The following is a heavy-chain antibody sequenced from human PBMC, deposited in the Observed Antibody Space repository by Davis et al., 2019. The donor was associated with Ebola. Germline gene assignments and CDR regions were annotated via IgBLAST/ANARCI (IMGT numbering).Heavy chain of an antibody. J-gene: IGHJ4*02. D-gene: IGHD5-12*01. CDR2: IYFSGKT. CDR1: AGSISSRTDY. CDR3: ARQSEWLRLPGYYFDS. Sequence: PSETLSLTCTVSAGSISSRTDYWGWIRQPPGKGLEWIGSIYFSGKTFYNTSLKSRVTIFVDTSKNQFSLKLSSVTAADTAVYYCARQSEWLRLPGYYFDSWGQGTLVTVSS. V-gene: IGHV4-39*01.